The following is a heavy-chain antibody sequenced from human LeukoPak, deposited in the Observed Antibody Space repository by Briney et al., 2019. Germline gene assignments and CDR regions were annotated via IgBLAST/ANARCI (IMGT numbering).Heavy chain of an antibody. CDR1: GLTFSSYW. CDR2: IKQDGSET. J-gene: IGHJ1*01. CDR3: ATYSSSNAREFQY. D-gene: IGHD2-2*01. V-gene: IGHV3-7*01. Sequence: GGSLRLSCEASGLTFSSYWMSWVRQAPGKGLEWVANIKQDGSETYYVDSVKGRFTISRDNAKNSLYLQMNSLRAEDTAVYYCATYSSSNAREFQYWGQGTLVTVSS.